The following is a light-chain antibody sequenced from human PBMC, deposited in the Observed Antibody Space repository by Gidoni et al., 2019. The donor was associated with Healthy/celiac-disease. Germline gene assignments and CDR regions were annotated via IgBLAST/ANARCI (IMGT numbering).Light chain of an antibody. Sequence: AIRITQSPSSFSASTGDKVTITCRALQGISSYLTWYQPKPGKAPTLLIYAASTLQSGVPSMFSGSGSVTDFTLTISCLQSEDFATYYCQQYYSYPLTFGGGTKVEIK. J-gene: IGKJ4*01. CDR1: QGISSY. V-gene: IGKV1-8*01. CDR3: QQYYSYPLT. CDR2: AAS.